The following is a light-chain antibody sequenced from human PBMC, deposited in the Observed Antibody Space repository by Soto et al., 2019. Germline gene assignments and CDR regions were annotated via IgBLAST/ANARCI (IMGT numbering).Light chain of an antibody. CDR3: QQYNNWLIT. CDR1: QSVSSN. J-gene: IGKJ5*01. Sequence: RTQSPSTLSVSPGEISTLAFVASQSVSSNLAWYQQNPGQAPRLLIYGASTRATGIPARFSGSGSGTDFTLTISSLRSEDFAVYYCQQYNNWLITFGQGTRLEIK. V-gene: IGKV3-15*01. CDR2: GAS.